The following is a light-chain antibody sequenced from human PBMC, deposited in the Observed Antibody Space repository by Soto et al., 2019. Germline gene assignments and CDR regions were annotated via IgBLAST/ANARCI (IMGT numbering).Light chain of an antibody. V-gene: IGKV3-20*01. J-gene: IGKJ5*01. CDR3: QQYASSPCT. Sequence: EIVWTQSPGALSLSLGGRATLSCRASQSVSCGYLAWYQQKPGQAPRLLIGGASSRATGIPDRFIGRGSGTDFTLTISRLEPEDFAVYYCQQYASSPCTFGQGTRLEIK. CDR1: QSVSCGY. CDR2: GAS.